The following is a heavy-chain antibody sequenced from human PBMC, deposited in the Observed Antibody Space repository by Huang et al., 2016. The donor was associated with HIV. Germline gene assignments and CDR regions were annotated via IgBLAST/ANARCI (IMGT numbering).Heavy chain of an antibody. CDR3: ARGSAGVLWFGEM. Sequence: QERLVESGGGVVQPGRSLRLSCAASGFTFSSYAMHWVRQAPGKGLEWVAVISYDGSNQHYVDSVKGRFTISRDNSKKMLYLQMNSLRMRDTTVYYCARGSAGVLWFGEMWGQGTLVTVSS. J-gene: IGHJ4*02. CDR2: ISYDGSNQ. V-gene: IGHV3-30*04. D-gene: IGHD3-10*01. CDR1: GFTFSSYA.